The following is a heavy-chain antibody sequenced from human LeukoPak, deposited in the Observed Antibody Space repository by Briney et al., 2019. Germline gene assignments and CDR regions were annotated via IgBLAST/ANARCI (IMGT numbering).Heavy chain of an antibody. CDR2: ISSSSSYI. V-gene: IGHV3-21*01. CDR3: ARDGNHYDSSGYYPDDAFDI. D-gene: IGHD3-22*01. J-gene: IGHJ3*02. CDR1: GFTFNDYH. Sequence: GGSLRLSCAASGFTFNDYHMHWVRQAPGKGLEWVSSISSSSSYIYYADSVKGRFTISRDNAKNSLYLQMNSLRAEDTAVYYCARDGNHYDSSGYYPDDAFDIWGQGTMVTVSS.